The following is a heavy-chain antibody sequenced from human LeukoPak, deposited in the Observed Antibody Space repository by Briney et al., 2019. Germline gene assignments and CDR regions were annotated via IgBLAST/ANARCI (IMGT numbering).Heavy chain of an antibody. D-gene: IGHD4-17*01. V-gene: IGHV4-59*08. CDR3: ARDGSMDYGDYFFDY. Sequence: SETLSLTCTVSGGSISSYYWSWLRQPPGKGLEYIGYTHYSGSTNYNPSLKSRVTISVDTSKNQFSLKLSSVTAANTAVYYCARDGSMDYGDYFFDYWGQGTLVTVSS. J-gene: IGHJ4*02. CDR1: GGSISSYY. CDR2: THYSGST.